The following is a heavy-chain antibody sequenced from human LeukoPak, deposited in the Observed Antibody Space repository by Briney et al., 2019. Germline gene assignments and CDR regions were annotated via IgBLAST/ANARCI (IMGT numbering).Heavy chain of an antibody. CDR3: TREIPPPDY. Sequence: GSLRLSCTASGFTFGDYAMSWVRQAPGKGLEWVGFIRSKAYGGTTEYAASVKGRFTISRDDSKSIAYLQMNSLKTEDTAVYYCTREIPPPDYWGQGTLVTVSS. CDR2: IRSKAYGGTT. J-gene: IGHJ4*02. V-gene: IGHV3-49*04. CDR1: GFTFGDYA.